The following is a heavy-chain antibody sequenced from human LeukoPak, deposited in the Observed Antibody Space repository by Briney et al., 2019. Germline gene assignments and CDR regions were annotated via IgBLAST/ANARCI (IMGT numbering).Heavy chain of an antibody. CDR3: ARVPEGIPPDYYYFDY. CDR2: ISSSSSYR. J-gene: IGHJ4*02. V-gene: IGHV3-21*01. Sequence: GGSLRLSCAASGFTFSSYSMNWVRQAPGKGLEWVSSISSSSSYRYYADSVKGRFTISRDNAKNSLYLQMNSLRAEDTAVYYCARVPEGIPPDYYYFDYWGQGTLVTVSS. CDR1: GFTFSSYS. D-gene: IGHD2/OR15-2a*01.